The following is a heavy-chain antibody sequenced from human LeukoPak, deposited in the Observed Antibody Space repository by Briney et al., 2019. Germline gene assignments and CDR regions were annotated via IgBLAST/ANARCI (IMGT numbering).Heavy chain of an antibody. CDR3: ARDKYDYVWGSYRYIDY. CDR1: GGSISSSFYY. D-gene: IGHD3-16*02. Sequence: SETLSLTCTVSGGSISSSFYYWGWIRQPPGKGLEWIGEINHSGSTNYNPSLKSRVTISVDTSKNQFSLKLSSVTAADTAVYYCARDKYDYVWGSYRYIDYWGQGTLVTVSS. V-gene: IGHV4-39*07. CDR2: INHSGST. J-gene: IGHJ4*02.